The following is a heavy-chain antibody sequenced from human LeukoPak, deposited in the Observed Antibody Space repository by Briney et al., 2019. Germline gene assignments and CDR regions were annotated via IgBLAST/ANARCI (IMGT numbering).Heavy chain of an antibody. CDR1: GGSISSYY. V-gene: IGHV4-59*01. Sequence: PSETLSLTCTVSGGSISSYYWSWIRQPPGKGLEWIGYIYYSGSTNYNPSLKSRVTISVDTSKNQFSLKLSSVTAADTAIYYCAKDFVAAAGRFDYWGQGALVTVSS. D-gene: IGHD6-13*01. CDR2: IYYSGST. J-gene: IGHJ4*02. CDR3: AKDFVAAAGRFDY.